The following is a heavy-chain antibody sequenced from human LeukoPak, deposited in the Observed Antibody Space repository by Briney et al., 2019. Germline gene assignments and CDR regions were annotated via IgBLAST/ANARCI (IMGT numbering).Heavy chain of an antibody. CDR1: GGTFSSYA. CDR2: IIPILGIA. J-gene: IGHJ4*02. V-gene: IGHV1-69*04. Sequence: SVKVSCKASGGTFSSYAISWVRQAPGQGLEWMGRIIPILGIANYAQKFQGRVTITADKSTSTAYMELSSLRSEDTAVYYCARAHSGYDLLDYWGQGTLVTVSS. D-gene: IGHD5-12*01. CDR3: ARAHSGYDLLDY.